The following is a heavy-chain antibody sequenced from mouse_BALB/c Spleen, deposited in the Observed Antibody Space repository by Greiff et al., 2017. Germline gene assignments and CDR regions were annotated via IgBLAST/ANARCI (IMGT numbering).Heavy chain of an antibody. CDR2: ISSGGST. D-gene: IGHD1-1*01. CDR3: AREIYYYGSSYDAMDY. Sequence: DVKLVESGGGLVKPGGSLKLSCAASGFTFSSYAMSWVRQTPEKRLEWVASISSGGSTYYPDSVKGRFTISRDNARNILYLQMSSLRSEDTAMYYCAREIYYYGSSYDAMDYWGQGTSVTVSS. CDR1: GFTFSSYA. V-gene: IGHV5-6-5*01. J-gene: IGHJ4*01.